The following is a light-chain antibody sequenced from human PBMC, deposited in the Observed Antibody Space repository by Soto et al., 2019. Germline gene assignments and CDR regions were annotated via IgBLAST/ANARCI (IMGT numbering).Light chain of an antibody. CDR3: QQRSNWPMYT. Sequence: EIVLTQSPATLSLSPGERATLSCRASQSVTNYLAWYQQKPGQAPRLLIYDASNRATGIPARFSGSGSGTDFTLTISRLEPEDFAVYFCQQRSNWPMYTFGQGTKVDIK. CDR2: DAS. V-gene: IGKV3-11*01. J-gene: IGKJ2*01. CDR1: QSVTNY.